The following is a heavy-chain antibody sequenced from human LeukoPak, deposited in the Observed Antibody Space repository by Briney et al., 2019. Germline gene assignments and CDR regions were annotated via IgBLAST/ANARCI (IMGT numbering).Heavy chain of an antibody. D-gene: IGHD2-2*01. CDR2: IRGDGSTA. J-gene: IGHJ3*02. V-gene: IGHV3-74*01. CDR1: GFTFSTYW. Sequence: GGSLRLSCAAAGFTFSTYWMHWVRQAPGKGLVWVSRIRGDGSTAIYADSVKGRFTISRDNSKNTLYLQMYSLRAEDTAVYYCAREDFSRGAFDIWGQGTMVTVSS. CDR3: AREDFSRGAFDI.